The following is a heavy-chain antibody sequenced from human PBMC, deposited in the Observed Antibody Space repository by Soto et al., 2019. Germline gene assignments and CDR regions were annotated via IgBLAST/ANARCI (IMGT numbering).Heavy chain of an antibody. Sequence: GGSLRLSCSASGFTFSSYGMHWVRQAPGKGLEWAANIKQDGSEKYYVDSVKGRFTISRDNAKNSLYLQMNSLRAEDTAVYYCARASLDFWSGSIDYWGQGTLVTVSS. CDR2: IKQDGSEK. J-gene: IGHJ4*02. CDR1: GFTFSSYG. CDR3: ARASLDFWSGSIDY. V-gene: IGHV3-7*03. D-gene: IGHD3-3*01.